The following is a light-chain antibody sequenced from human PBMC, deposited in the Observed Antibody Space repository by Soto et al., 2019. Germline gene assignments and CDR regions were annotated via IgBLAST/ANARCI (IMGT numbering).Light chain of an antibody. Sequence: QSALTQPASVSGSPGQSITISCTGTSSDVGGHNSVSWYRQDPGKAPKLMIYDVSNRPSGVSDRFSGSKSGNTASLTISWLQIEDEADYYCSSFTSSVTYVFGTGTKVTVL. J-gene: IGLJ1*01. V-gene: IGLV2-14*01. CDR3: SSFTSSVTYV. CDR2: DVS. CDR1: SSDVGGHNS.